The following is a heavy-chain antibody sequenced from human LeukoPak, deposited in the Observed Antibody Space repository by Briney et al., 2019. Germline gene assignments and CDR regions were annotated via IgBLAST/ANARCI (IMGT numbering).Heavy chain of an antibody. D-gene: IGHD4-17*01. J-gene: IGHJ6*03. CDR1: GFTFDDHG. CDR3: ARAHYGDYPGGYYYYYIDV. V-gene: IGHV3-20*04. CDR2: INWNGGTT. Sequence: GGSLRLSCAVTGFTFDDHGMSWVRQAPGKGLEWVSGINWNGGTTGYVDSVKGRFTISRDNAKNSLYLQMNSLRAEDTALYYCARAHYGDYPGGYYYYYIDVWGKGTTVTVSS.